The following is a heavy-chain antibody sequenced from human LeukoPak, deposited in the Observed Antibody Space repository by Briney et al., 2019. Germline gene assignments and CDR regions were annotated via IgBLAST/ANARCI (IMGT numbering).Heavy chain of an antibody. J-gene: IGHJ6*03. CDR2: ISSSSSTI. CDR1: GFTFSNYS. Sequence: GGSLRLSCAASGFTFSNYSMNWVRLAPGRGLEWVSYISSSSSTIYYADSGKGRFTISRDNAKNSLYLQMNSLRAEDTAVYYCAREDGGTSYYYYYYMDVWGKGTTVTVSS. D-gene: IGHD2-15*01. V-gene: IGHV3-48*01. CDR3: AREDGGTSYYYYYYMDV.